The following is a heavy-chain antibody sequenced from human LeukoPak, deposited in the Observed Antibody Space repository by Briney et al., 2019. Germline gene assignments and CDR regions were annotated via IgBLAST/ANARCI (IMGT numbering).Heavy chain of an antibody. V-gene: IGHV3-30*02. J-gene: IGHJ4*02. CDR1: GFTFSNYG. D-gene: IGHD2-8*02. CDR3: AKDISWCFDY. CDR2: IRYDGSTK. Sequence: PGGSLRLSCAASGFTFSNYGMHWVRQAPGKGLEWVAFIRYDGSTKNYADSVKGRLTISRDNSKNTLYQQMNSLRAEDTAVYYCAKDISWCFDYWGQGTLVTVSS.